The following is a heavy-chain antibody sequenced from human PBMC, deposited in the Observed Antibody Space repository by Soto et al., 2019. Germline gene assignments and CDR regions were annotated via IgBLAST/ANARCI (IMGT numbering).Heavy chain of an antibody. CDR1: GGSISSDY. D-gene: IGHD2-21*02. Sequence: DTLSLTCTVSGGSISSDYWSWIRQPPGKGLEWVGYIYYSGSTNYNPSLKSRVTISVDTSKNQFSLKLSSVTAADTAVYYCARWGQRAYCGGDCYFESFDYWGQGTLVTVSS. V-gene: IGHV4-59*01. CDR2: IYYSGST. CDR3: ARWGQRAYCGGDCYFESFDY. J-gene: IGHJ4*02.